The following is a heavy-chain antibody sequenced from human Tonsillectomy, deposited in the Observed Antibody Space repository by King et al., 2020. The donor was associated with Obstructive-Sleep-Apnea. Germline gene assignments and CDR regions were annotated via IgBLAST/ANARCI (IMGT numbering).Heavy chain of an antibody. Sequence: QLQESGPGLVKPSETLSLSCTVSGGSISSYYWSWIRQPPGKGLEWIGYIYYSGSTNYNPSLRSRVTISVDRSKNQFYLKVRSVTAADTAVYYCARDVNGAGDYWGQGTLVTVSS. CDR1: GGSISSYY. CDR2: IYYSGST. V-gene: IGHV4-59*01. D-gene: IGHD3-10*01. J-gene: IGHJ4*02. CDR3: ARDVNGAGDY.